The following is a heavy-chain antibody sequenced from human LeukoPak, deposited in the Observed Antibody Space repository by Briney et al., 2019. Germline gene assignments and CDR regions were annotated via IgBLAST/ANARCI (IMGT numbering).Heavy chain of an antibody. CDR3: ARDYYGSPSGIEY. D-gene: IGHD3-10*01. J-gene: IGHJ4*02. V-gene: IGHV1-69*04. CDR1: GFTFSSYA. CDR2: IIPILGIA. Sequence: GGSLTLSCAASGFTFSSYAISWVRQPPGQGLEWMGRIIPILGIANCAQKFQGRVTITADKSTSTAYMELSSLRSEDTAVYYCARDYYGSPSGIEYWGQGTLVTVSS.